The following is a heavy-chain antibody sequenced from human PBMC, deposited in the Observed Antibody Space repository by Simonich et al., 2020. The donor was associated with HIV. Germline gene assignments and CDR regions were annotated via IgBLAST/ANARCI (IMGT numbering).Heavy chain of an antibody. CDR2: INPNSGGT. J-gene: IGHJ4*02. CDR1: GYTFMDYH. D-gene: IGHD1-1*01. V-gene: IGHV1-2*02. CDR3: VRERNAATYPFDY. Sequence: QVQLVQSGAEVKKPGASMKVSCKASGYTFMDYHVHWVRQAPGQGLEWMGWINPNSGGTNDAQKFQGRVTMTRDTSISTAYMELSSLGSDDTAMYYCVRERNAATYPFDYWGQGTLVTVSS.